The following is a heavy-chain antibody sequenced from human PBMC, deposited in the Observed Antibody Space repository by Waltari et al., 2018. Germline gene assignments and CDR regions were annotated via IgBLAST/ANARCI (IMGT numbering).Heavy chain of an antibody. D-gene: IGHD1-26*01. J-gene: IGHJ4*02. V-gene: IGHV3-64*01. CDR2: ITRNGDTT. Sequence: EVQLVESGGGLVQPGGSLRLSCAASGFTFSPYAMTWVRQAPGKGLEYVSSITRNGDTTYYANSVTGRFTISRDNSKNTLYLQMGSLRVDDMAVYYCARDKVGSADYWGQGTLVTVSS. CDR3: ARDKVGSADY. CDR1: GFTFSPYA.